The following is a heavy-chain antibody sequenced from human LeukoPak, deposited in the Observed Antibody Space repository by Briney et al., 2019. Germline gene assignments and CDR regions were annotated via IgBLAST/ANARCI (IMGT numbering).Heavy chain of an antibody. CDR1: GFTFSNYW. J-gene: IGHJ4*02. D-gene: IGHD6-13*01. Sequence: GGSLRLSCAASGFTFSNYWMGWVRQAPGKGLEWVANIKEDGSEKYYVDSVKGRFTISRDNARSSLYLQMNSLRAEDTAVYYCASGRQLGYWGQGTLVTVSS. CDR2: IKEDGSEK. CDR3: ASGRQLGY. V-gene: IGHV3-7*01.